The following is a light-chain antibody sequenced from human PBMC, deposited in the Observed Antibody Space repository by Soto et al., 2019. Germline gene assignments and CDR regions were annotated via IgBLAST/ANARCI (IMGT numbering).Light chain of an antibody. J-gene: IGLJ2*01. CDR3: RPYTSRSTPVG. V-gene: IGLV2-14*01. CDR2: DVS. Sequence: QSALTQPASVSGSPGQSITISCTGTSSDVGGYNYVSWYQQHPGKAPKLMIYDVSNRPSGVSNRFSGSKSGNTASLAISGLPAEDGAEYYCRPYTSRSTPVGIGRGT. CDR1: SSDVGGYNY.